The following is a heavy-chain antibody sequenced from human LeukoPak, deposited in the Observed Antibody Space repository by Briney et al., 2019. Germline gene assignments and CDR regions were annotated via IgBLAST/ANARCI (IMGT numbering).Heavy chain of an antibody. Sequence: ASVKVSCKASGYTFTRYVINWVRQATGQGLEWMGWMNPNSGDTGYAQKFQGRVTMTRNTSISTAYMELSSLRSEDTAVYYCARDRPGIAVAGTVLDAFDIWGQGTMVTVSS. CDR3: ARDRPGIAVAGTVLDAFDI. J-gene: IGHJ3*02. CDR2: MNPNSGDT. V-gene: IGHV1-8*01. D-gene: IGHD6-19*01. CDR1: GYTFTRYV.